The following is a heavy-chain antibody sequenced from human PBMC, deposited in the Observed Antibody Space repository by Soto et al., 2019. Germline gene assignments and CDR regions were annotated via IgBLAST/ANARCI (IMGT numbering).Heavy chain of an antibody. CDR2: IGTAGDT. CDR1: GFTFSSYD. Sequence: EVQLVESGGDLVQPGGSLRLSCGASGFTFSSYDFHWVRQATGKGLEWVSGIGTAGDTYYAGSVKGRFIMSRENAKNSLYLQMNSLRAGDTAVSYCTRGADGFDYWGQGTLVTVSS. J-gene: IGHJ4*02. D-gene: IGHD3-16*01. V-gene: IGHV3-13*01. CDR3: TRGADGFDY.